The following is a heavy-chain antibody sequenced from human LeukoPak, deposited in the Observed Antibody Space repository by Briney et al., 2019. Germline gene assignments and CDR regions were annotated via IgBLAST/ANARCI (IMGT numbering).Heavy chain of an antibody. J-gene: IGHJ3*02. D-gene: IGHD1-14*01. CDR2: ISYIGST. V-gene: IGHV4-59*11. CDR1: DASISGHY. CDR3: AKDKISINAFDM. Sequence: SETLSLTRAVSDASISGHYLTWIRQPPGKGLEWIGYISYIGSTNYNPSLKSRVTISVDTSKNLLSLKLNSVTAADTAVYYCAKDKISINAFDMWGQGTMVAVSS.